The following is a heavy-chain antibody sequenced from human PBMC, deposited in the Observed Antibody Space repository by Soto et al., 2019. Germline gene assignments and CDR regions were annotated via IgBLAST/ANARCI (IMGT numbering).Heavy chain of an antibody. D-gene: IGHD2-2*02. CDR2: IDSGGST. Sequence: EVQLVETGGGLIQPGGSLRLSCAASGFTVSNNYMSWVRQAPGKGLEWVSLIDSGGSTFYAYSVKGRFTITRDNSKNTLFLQMKSLRAEDTAAYFCATYTGLDYWGQGTLVTVSS. J-gene: IGHJ4*02. V-gene: IGHV3-53*02. CDR1: GFTVSNNY. CDR3: ATYTGLDY.